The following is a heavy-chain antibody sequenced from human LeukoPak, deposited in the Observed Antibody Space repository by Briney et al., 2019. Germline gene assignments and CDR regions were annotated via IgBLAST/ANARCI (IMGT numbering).Heavy chain of an antibody. Sequence: PGGSLRLSCAASGFTFSSYEMNWVRQAPGKGLEWVSAISGSGGSTYYADSVKGRFTISRDNSKNTLYLQMNSLRAEDTAVYYCTIFGVVTNNRFDPWGQGTLVTVSS. V-gene: IGHV3-23*01. CDR2: ISGSGGST. CDR1: GFTFSSYE. D-gene: IGHD3-3*01. J-gene: IGHJ5*02. CDR3: TIFGVVTNNRFDP.